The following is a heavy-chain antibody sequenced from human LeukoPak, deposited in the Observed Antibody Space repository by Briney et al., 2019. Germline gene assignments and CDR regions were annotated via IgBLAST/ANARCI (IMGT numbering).Heavy chain of an antibody. D-gene: IGHD2-15*01. J-gene: IGHJ5*02. V-gene: IGHV4-39*01. CDR1: GFSFKDYY. CDR2: IYYGGST. Sequence: GSLSLSCTASGFSFKDYYMNWVRQPPGKGLEWIGSIYYGGSTYYNPSLKSHVTISVDTSMNQFSLKLSFVTTADTAVYYCARALGYCSGGSCTRGYNWFDPWGQGTLVTVPS. CDR3: ARALGYCSGGSCTRGYNWFDP.